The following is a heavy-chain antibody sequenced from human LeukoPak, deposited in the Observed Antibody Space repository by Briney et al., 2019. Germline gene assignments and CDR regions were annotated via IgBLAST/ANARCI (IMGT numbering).Heavy chain of an antibody. CDR3: ARGRGSHHAFDI. D-gene: IGHD1-26*01. V-gene: IGHV4-59*01. Sequence: SETLSLTCTVSGGSISSYYWSWIRQPPGKGLEWIGYIYYSGSTNYNPSLKSRVTISVDTSKNQFSLKLSSVTAADTAVYYCARGRGSHHAFDIWGQGTMVTVSS. CDR1: GGSISSYY. J-gene: IGHJ3*02. CDR2: IYYSGST.